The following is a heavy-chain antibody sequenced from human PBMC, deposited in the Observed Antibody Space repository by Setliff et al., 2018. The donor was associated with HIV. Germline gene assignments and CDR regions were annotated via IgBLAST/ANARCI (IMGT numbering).Heavy chain of an antibody. CDR2: ISGSGVST. Sequence: GESLKISCAASGFTFSSYAMSWVRQAPEKGLEWVSVISGSGVSTYYADSVKGRFTISRDNSKNTLYLQMNSLRAEDTAVYYCAKDQRPDYYGSGSSGEAFDSWCQETMVTVSS. J-gene: IGHJ3*02. D-gene: IGHD3-10*01. CDR1: GFTFSSYA. V-gene: IGHV3-23*01. CDR3: AKDQRPDYYGSGSSGEAFDS.